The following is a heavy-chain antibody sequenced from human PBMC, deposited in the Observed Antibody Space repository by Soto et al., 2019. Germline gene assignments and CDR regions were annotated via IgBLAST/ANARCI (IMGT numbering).Heavy chain of an antibody. J-gene: IGHJ6*03. CDR3: ARGIGAELTYYDFWSGYTPLNYMDV. D-gene: IGHD3-3*01. Sequence: GGSLRLSCAASGFTVSSNYMSWVRQAPGKGLEWVSVIYSGGSTYYADSVKGRFTISRDNSKNTLYLQMNSLRAEDTAVYYCARGIGAELTYYDFWSGYTPLNYMDVWGKGTTVTVSS. CDR2: IYSGGST. V-gene: IGHV3-66*01. CDR1: GFTVSSNY.